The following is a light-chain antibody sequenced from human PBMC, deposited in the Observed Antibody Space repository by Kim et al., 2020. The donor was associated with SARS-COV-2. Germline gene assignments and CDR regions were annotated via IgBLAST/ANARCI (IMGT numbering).Light chain of an antibody. V-gene: IGLV3-19*01. CDR1: SLRSYY. Sequence: SSELTQDPAVSVALGQTVRITCQGDSLRSYYATWYQQKPGQAPIVVIYGKNNRPSGIPDRFSGSSSGNTASLTLTGTQAGDEADYYCNSRDSNDNGVFAG. J-gene: IGLJ2*01. CDR2: GKN. CDR3: NSRDSNDNGV.